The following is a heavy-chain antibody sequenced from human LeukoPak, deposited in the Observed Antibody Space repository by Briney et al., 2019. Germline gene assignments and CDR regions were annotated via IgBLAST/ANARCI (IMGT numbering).Heavy chain of an antibody. CDR1: GFTFSDYY. D-gene: IGHD6-19*01. V-gene: IGHV3-11*04. Sequence: GGSLRLSCAVSGFTFSDYYMSWVRQAPGKGLEWVSYISSSGSMLHYADSVEGRFTISRDNAKNSLYLQMNSLRAEDTAVYYCARDRRYSSGLWGYYFDYWGQGTLVTVSS. CDR2: ISSSGSML. CDR3: ARDRRYSSGLWGYYFDY. J-gene: IGHJ4*02.